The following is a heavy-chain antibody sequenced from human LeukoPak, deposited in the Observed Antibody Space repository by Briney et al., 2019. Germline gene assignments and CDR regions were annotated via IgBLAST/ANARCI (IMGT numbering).Heavy chain of an antibody. CDR3: ARDLYGDYFMGY. CDR1: GYTFTGYY. V-gene: IGHV1-2*06. Sequence: ASVKVSCKASGYTFTGYYMHWVRQAPGQGLEWMGRINPNSGGTNYAQKFQGRVTMTRDTSISTAYMELSRLRSDDTAVYYCARDLYGDYFMGYWGQGTLVTVSS. D-gene: IGHD4-17*01. J-gene: IGHJ4*02. CDR2: INPNSGGT.